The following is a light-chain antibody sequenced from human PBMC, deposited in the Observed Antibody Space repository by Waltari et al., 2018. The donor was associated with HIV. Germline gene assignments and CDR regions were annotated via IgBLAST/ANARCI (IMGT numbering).Light chain of an antibody. J-gene: IGLJ2*01. CDR3: AAWDDSLNGHVV. CDR2: NND. V-gene: IGLV1-44*01. Sequence: QSVLTQPPSASGTPGQRVTISCSGSSSNIGINPVNWSLHLPGTAPKLLIYNNDQRPSGVPDRFSGSKSGTSASLAITGLQSDDEADYYCAAWDDSLNGHVVFGGGTKLTVL. CDR1: SSNIGINP.